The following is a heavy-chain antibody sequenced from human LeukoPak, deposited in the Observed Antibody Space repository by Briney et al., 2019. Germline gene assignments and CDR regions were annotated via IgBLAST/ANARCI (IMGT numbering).Heavy chain of an antibody. CDR1: GFTVGNNY. D-gene: IGHD2-8*01. J-gene: IGHJ4*02. CDR2: IFSHGET. Sequence: GGPLRLSCAASGFTVGNNYMNWVRQAPGKGLEWVSLIFSHGETSYADSVKGRFTISRDNSKNTLYLQMNGLRVEDTAVYYCARDPPAVSINTYAWGQGTLVTVSS. CDR3: ARDPPAVSINTYA. V-gene: IGHV3-66*01.